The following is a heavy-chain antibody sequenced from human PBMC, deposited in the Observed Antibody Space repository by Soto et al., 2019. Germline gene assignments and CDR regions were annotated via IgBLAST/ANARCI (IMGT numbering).Heavy chain of an antibody. CDR2: INPNSSGT. CDR1: GYTFTSYG. CDR3: ARDLIVDGPDNYAMDV. J-gene: IGHJ6*02. D-gene: IGHD3-22*01. V-gene: IGHV1-2*02. Sequence: ASVKVSCKASGYTFTSYGISWVRQAPGQGLEWMGWINPNSSGTVYAQKFQGRVTMTRDTSLTTVYMQLSRLTSDDSAVYYCARDLIVDGPDNYAMDVWGQGTTVTVSS.